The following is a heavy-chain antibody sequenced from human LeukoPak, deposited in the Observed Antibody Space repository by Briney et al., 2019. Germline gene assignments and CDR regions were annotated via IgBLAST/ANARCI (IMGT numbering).Heavy chain of an antibody. D-gene: IGHD6-19*01. CDR1: GASISTYY. V-gene: IGHV4-59*01. Sequence: SETMSLTCTVSGASISTYYWSWIRQPPGKALEWIGYIYNSGSSNYNPSLKSRVTISVDTSKNQFSLKLNSVTAADTAVYYCARSSNGWSKIDYWGQGTLVTVSS. J-gene: IGHJ4*02. CDR3: ARSSNGWSKIDY. CDR2: IYNSGSS.